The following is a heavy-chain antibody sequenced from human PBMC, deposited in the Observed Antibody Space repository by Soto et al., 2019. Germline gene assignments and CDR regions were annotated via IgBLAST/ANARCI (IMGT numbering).Heavy chain of an antibody. Sequence: EVQLVESGGGLVQPGGSLRLSCADSGFILRNYWMSWVRQAPGMGLQWVASIKEDGSEKYYVDPVKGRFTISRENAQNSLYLQMNSLRADDTAVYYCARYRSLDPWGQGILVTVSS. D-gene: IGHD3-16*02. J-gene: IGHJ5*02. CDR2: IKEDGSEK. CDR3: ARYRSLDP. CDR1: GFILRNYW. V-gene: IGHV3-7*03.